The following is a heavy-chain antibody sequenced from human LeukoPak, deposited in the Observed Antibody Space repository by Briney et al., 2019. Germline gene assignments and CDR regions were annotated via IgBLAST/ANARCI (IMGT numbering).Heavy chain of an antibody. CDR2: MRYDGSDK. D-gene: IGHD5-18*01. CDR3: AKAYSTYSFGYPDAFDM. Sequence: PGGSLRLSCSASGFDFKRYAMHWVRQAPGKGLEWVTFMRYDGSDKYYVDSVKGRFTVSRDNFKSTLFLQMSSLRPEDTALYFCAKAYSTYSFGYPDAFDMWGQGTMVIVSS. J-gene: IGHJ3*02. V-gene: IGHV3-30*02. CDR1: GFDFKRYA.